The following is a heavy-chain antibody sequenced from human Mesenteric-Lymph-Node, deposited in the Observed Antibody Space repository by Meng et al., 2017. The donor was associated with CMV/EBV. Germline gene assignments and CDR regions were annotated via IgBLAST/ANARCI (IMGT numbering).Heavy chain of an antibody. V-gene: IGHV4-31*02. CDR2: IFYDGST. Sequence: VSGGSINSDGYYWSWIRQHPGKGLEWIGYIFYDGSTFSNPSLKSRVTISMGTSNNHFSLRLTSVTAADTAVYYCARVVRTSSWEIDYWGQGTLVTVSS. J-gene: IGHJ4*02. D-gene: IGHD1-26*01. CDR1: GGSINSDGYY. CDR3: ARVVRTSSWEIDY.